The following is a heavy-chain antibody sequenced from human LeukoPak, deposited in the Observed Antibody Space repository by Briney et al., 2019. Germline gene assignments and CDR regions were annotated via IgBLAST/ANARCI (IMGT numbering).Heavy chain of an antibody. CDR2: ISGTGSTT. J-gene: IGHJ3*01. CDR3: AKRPSGGSARESPFDV. V-gene: IGHV3-23*01. CDR1: GFTFSHYA. Sequence: GGSLRLPCVASGFTFSHYALSWVRQAPERGLEWVSTISGTGSTTFYSDSVKGRFTISRDNSDNTLFLQMDSLRADDTALYYCAKRPSGGSARESPFDVWGQGTMVVVSS. D-gene: IGHD3-10*01.